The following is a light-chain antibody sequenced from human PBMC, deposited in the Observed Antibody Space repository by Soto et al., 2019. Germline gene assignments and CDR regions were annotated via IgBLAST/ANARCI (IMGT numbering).Light chain of an antibody. Sequence: ALTQPLSVSGSPGQSVSISCTGTSSDVGAYNFVSWYQQHPGKAPRLLIYAVTKRPAAVPDRFSGSKSGNTASLTISGLQAEDEADYYCCSYAGSYTFDVFGTGTKVTVL. CDR3: CSYAGSYTFDV. J-gene: IGLJ1*01. CDR1: SSDVGAYNF. V-gene: IGLV2-11*01. CDR2: AVT.